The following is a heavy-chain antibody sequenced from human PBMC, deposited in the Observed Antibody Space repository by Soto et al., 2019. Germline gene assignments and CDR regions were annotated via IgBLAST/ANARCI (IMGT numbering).Heavy chain of an antibody. CDR2: INPNSGGT. CDR3: ARGRVNGYSGYDWYWFDP. CDR1: GYTFTGYY. V-gene: IGHV1-2*04. J-gene: IGHJ5*02. D-gene: IGHD5-12*01. Sequence: QVQLVQSGAEVKKPGASVKVSCKASGYTFTGYYMHWVRQAPGQGLEWMGWINPNSGGTNYAQKFQGWVTMTRDTSISTASMELSRLRSDDTAVYYCARGRVNGYSGYDWYWFDPWGQGNLVTVSS.